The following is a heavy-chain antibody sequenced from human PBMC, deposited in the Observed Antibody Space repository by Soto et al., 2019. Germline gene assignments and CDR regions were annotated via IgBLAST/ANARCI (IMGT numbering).Heavy chain of an antibody. Sequence: ASVKVSCKTSGYTFSAYYMHWVRQAPGQGLEWMGWINPKSGGTLYAQKFQGRVTMTRDTSISTAYMELSRLRSDGTAVYYCARGGTFAYDTSGYSVYWGQGTLVTVSS. CDR3: ARGGTFAYDTSGYSVY. V-gene: IGHV1-2*02. CDR2: INPKSGGT. D-gene: IGHD3-22*01. CDR1: GYTFSAYY. J-gene: IGHJ4*02.